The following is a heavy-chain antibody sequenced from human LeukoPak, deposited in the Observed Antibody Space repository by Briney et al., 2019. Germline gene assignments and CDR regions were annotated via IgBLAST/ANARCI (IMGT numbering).Heavy chain of an antibody. CDR2: IYYSGST. V-gene: IGHV4-31*03. Sequence: SETLSLTCTVPGGSISSGGDYWSWIRQHPGKGLEWIGYIYYSGSTYYNPSLKSRVTISVDTSKNQFSLKLSSVTAADTAVHYCAREHRASGWFDPWGQGTLVTVSS. J-gene: IGHJ5*02. CDR1: GGSISSGGDY. CDR3: AREHRASGWFDP. D-gene: IGHD3-10*01.